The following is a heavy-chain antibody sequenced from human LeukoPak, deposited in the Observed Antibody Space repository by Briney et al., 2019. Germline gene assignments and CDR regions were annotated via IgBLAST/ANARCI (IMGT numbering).Heavy chain of an antibody. Sequence: GGSLRLSCAASGFTFSSYWMSWVRQAPGRGLEWVANINQDGSEKYFVDSVKGRFTISRDNAKNSLSLQMDSLRAEDTAVYYCARDTLTEILTAYRYWYFDLWGRGTLVTVSS. D-gene: IGHD3-9*01. CDR3: ARDTLTEILTAYRYWYFDL. CDR2: INQDGSEK. V-gene: IGHV3-7*04. J-gene: IGHJ2*01. CDR1: GFTFSSYW.